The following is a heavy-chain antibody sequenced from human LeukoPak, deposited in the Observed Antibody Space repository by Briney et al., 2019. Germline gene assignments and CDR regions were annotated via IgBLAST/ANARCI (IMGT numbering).Heavy chain of an antibody. Sequence: SGGSLRLSCAASGFTFSSYAMHWVRQAPGKGLEWVAVISYDGSNKYYADSVKGRFTISRDNAKNSLYLQMNSLRGEDTAVYYCAIGYSSGCHFDLWGQGTLVTVSS. D-gene: IGHD6-19*01. CDR2: ISYDGSNK. CDR1: GFTFSSYA. CDR3: AIGYSSGCHFDL. V-gene: IGHV3-30-3*01. J-gene: IGHJ4*02.